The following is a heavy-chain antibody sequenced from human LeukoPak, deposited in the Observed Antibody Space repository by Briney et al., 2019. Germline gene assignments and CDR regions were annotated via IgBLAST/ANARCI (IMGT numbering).Heavy chain of an antibody. CDR3: ARVVGDIVVVPAAADAFGI. Sequence: PSETLSLTCTVSGGSISSGGYYWSWIRQHPGKGLEWIGYIYYSGSTYYNPSLKSRVTISVDTSKNQFSLKLSSVTAADTAVYYCARVVGDIVVVPAAADAFGIWGQGTMVTVSS. V-gene: IGHV4-31*03. CDR1: GGSISSGGYY. CDR2: IYYSGST. D-gene: IGHD2-2*01. J-gene: IGHJ3*02.